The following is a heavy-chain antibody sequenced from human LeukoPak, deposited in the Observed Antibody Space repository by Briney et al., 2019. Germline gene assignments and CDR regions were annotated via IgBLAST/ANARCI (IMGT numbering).Heavy chain of an antibody. D-gene: IGHD5-18*01. J-gene: IGHJ4*02. V-gene: IGHV4-39*01. CDR3: ARRRYSYGPFFDY. CDR2: IYYSGST. CDR1: GGYINSSGYY. Sequence: PSETLSLTCTVSGGYINSSGYYWGWIRQPPGKGLEWIGSIYYSGSTYYNPSLKSRVTISVDTSKNQFSLKLSSVTAADTAVYYCARRRYSYGPFFDYWGQGTLVTVSS.